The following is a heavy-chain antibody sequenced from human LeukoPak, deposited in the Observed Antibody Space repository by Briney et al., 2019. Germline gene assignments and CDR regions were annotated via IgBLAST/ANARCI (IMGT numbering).Heavy chain of an antibody. D-gene: IGHD5-12*01. J-gene: IGHJ4*02. CDR3: ARGGYSGYDWDFDY. Sequence: SETLSLTCTVSGGSISSYYWSWLRQPPGKGLEWIGYIYYSGSTNYNPSLKSRVTISVDTSKNQFSLKLSSVTAVDTAVYYCARGGYSGYDWDFDYWGQGTLVTVSS. V-gene: IGHV4-59*01. CDR1: GGSISSYY. CDR2: IYYSGST.